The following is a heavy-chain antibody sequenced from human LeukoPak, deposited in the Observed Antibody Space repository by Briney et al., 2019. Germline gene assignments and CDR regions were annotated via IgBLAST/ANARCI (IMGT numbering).Heavy chain of an antibody. Sequence: PSETLSLTCTVSGGSISSYYWSWIRQPPGKGLEWIGYIYYSGSTSYNPSLKSRVTISVDTSKNQFSLKLSSVAAADTAVYYCARGYSGSYGRFDYWGQGTLVTVSS. V-gene: IGHV4-59*01. J-gene: IGHJ4*02. CDR2: IYYSGST. CDR1: GGSISSYY. D-gene: IGHD1-26*01. CDR3: ARGYSGSYGRFDY.